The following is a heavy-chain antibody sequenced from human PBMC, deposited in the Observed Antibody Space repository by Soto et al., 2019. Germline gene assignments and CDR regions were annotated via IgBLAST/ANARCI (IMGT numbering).Heavy chain of an antibody. V-gene: IGHV3-48*01. D-gene: IGHD5-12*01. CDR3: ARERGGYTFDC. Sequence: EVQLVESGGVLVQPGGSLRLSCAASGFTFTSYSMNWVRQAPGKGLEWVSYISSTSSTIYYADSVKGRFTISRDNAKNSLYRQMNSLRAEDTAVYYCARERGGYTFDCWGQGTLVTVSS. CDR1: GFTFTSYS. CDR2: ISSTSSTI. J-gene: IGHJ4*02.